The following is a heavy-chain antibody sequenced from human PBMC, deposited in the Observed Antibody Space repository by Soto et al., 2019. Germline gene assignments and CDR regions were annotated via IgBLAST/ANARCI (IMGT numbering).Heavy chain of an antibody. CDR3: ARDIGQALDWFGP. J-gene: IGHJ5*02. CDR1: GYSISSYD. V-gene: IGHV1-8*01. Sequence: ASVKGSCKASGYSISSYDINWVRQASGQGLEWMGWMNPKSGQRAYTPRLQGRVTMTANTXXKXXXMXFXXLRXEXTALYYWARDIGQALDWFGPWGQGPLVTVSS. D-gene: IGHD6-6*01. CDR2: MNPKSGQR.